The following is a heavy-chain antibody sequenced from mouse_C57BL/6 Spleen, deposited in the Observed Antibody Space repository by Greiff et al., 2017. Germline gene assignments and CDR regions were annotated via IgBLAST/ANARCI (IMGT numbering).Heavy chain of an antibody. Sequence: VQLQQSGPELVKPGASVKISCKASGYTFTDYYMNWVKQSHGKSLEWIGDINPNNGGTSYNQKFKGKATLTVDKSSSTAYMELRSLTSEDSAVYYCARSPSYYGSSQAWFAYWGQGTLVTVSA. D-gene: IGHD1-1*01. CDR3: ARSPSYYGSSQAWFAY. CDR2: INPNNGGT. CDR1: GYTFTDYY. V-gene: IGHV1-26*01. J-gene: IGHJ3*01.